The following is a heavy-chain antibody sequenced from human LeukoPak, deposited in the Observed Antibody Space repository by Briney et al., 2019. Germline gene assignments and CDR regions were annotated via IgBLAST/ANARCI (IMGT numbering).Heavy chain of an antibody. CDR2: IYYSGST. J-gene: IGHJ3*02. V-gene: IGHV4-59*12. CDR3: ARGGMAVARTFDI. Sequence: SETLSLTCTVSGGSITNYYWSWIRQPPGKGLEWIGYIYYSGSTNYNPSLKSRVTMSVDTSKTHFSLKLSSVTAADTAVYYCARGGMAVARTFDIWGQGTMVTVSS. D-gene: IGHD6-19*01. CDR1: GGSITNYY.